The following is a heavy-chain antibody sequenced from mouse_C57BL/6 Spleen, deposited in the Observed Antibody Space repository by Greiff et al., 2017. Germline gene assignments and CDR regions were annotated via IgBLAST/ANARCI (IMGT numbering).Heavy chain of an antibody. D-gene: IGHD2-2*01. CDR1: GFTFSDYG. CDR2: ISSGSSTI. Sequence: EVQLVEPGGGLVKPGGSLKLSCAASGFTFSDYGMHWVRQAPEKGLEWVAYISSGSSTIYYAHTVKGRFTISRGNAKNTLFLQMTSLRSEDTAMYYCATMVKAYWGQGTLVTVSA. J-gene: IGHJ3*01. CDR3: ATMVKAY. V-gene: IGHV5-17*01.